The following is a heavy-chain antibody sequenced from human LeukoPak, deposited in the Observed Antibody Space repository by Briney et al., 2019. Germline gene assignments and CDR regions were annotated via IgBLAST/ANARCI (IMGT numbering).Heavy chain of an antibody. CDR1: GGSITSGDYY. Sequence: SETLSLTCTVSGGSITSGDYYWNWIRQPPGKGLEWIGNLNSRGSIFYHPSRKSRVTVSADPSQNQFSLRLMSVTAADTAVYYCATRTYRAHFDHWGPGTLVTVSS. V-gene: IGHV4-39*01. CDR2: LNSRGSI. D-gene: IGHD4/OR15-4a*01. CDR3: ATRTYRAHFDH. J-gene: IGHJ4*02.